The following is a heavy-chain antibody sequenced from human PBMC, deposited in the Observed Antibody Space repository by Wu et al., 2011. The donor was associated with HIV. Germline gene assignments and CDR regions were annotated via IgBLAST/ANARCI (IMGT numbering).Heavy chain of an antibody. J-gene: IGHJ6*03. V-gene: IGHV1-69*14. CDR2: IIPIFGTV. CDR3: ARGSTSRTYGTTPDYYYYLHGR. Sequence: QVQLVQSGAEVKKPGSSVKVSCKASGGTFSSYAISWVRQAPGQGLEWMGGIIPIFGTVNYAQKFQGRVTITADKSTSTAYMELSSLRSEDTAVYYCARGSTSRTYGTTPDYYYYLHGRLGQRDHGHR. CDR1: GGTFSSYA. D-gene: IGHD4-11*01.